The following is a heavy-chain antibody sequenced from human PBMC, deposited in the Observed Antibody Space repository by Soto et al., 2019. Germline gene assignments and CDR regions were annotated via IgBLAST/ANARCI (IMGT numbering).Heavy chain of an antibody. CDR2: ISYDGSNK. CDR1: GFTFSSDG. J-gene: IGHJ4*02. Sequence: QVQLVESGGGVVQPGRSLRLSCAASGFTFSSDGMHWVRQAPGKGLEWVAVISYDGSNKYYADSVKGRFTISRDNSKNTLYLQMNSLRAEDTAVYYCAKAHQGIWLVVTRLSCCDYWGQGTLVTVSS. CDR3: AKAHQGIWLVVTRLSCCDY. D-gene: IGHD2-21*02. V-gene: IGHV3-30*18.